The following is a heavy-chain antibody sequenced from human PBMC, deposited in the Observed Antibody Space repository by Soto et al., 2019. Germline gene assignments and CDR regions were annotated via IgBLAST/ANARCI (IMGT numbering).Heavy chain of an antibody. Sequence: PGEALKISCKGSGYSFTSYWISWVRRMPGKGLEWMGRIDPSDSYTYYSPSFQGHVTISADKSISTAYLQWSSLKASGTAMYYCARHGRYCSSTSCYGWFDPWGQGTLVTVSS. D-gene: IGHD2-2*01. V-gene: IGHV5-10-1*01. J-gene: IGHJ5*02. CDR3: ARHGRYCSSTSCYGWFDP. CDR1: GYSFTSYW. CDR2: IDPSDSYT.